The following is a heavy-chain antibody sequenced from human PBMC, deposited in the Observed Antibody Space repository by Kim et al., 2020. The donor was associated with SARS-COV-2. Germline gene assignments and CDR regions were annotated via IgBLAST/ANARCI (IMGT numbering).Heavy chain of an antibody. CDR2: IGTAGDT. V-gene: IGHV3-13*04. J-gene: IGHJ2*01. D-gene: IGHD3-22*01. CDR3: ARVRYYYDSSGYFYLYFDL. Sequence: GGSLRLSCAASGFTFSSYDMHWVRQATGKGLEWVSAIGTAGDTYYPGSVKGRFTISRENAKNSLYLQMNSLRAGDTAMYYCARVRYYYDSSGYFYLYFDLWGRGTLVTVSS. CDR1: GFTFSSYD.